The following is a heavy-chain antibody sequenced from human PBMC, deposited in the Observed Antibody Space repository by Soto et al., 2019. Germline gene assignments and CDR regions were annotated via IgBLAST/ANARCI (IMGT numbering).Heavy chain of an antibody. V-gene: IGHV4-31*03. CDR3: ARDIPKGYYGGNSGWFDP. J-gene: IGHJ5*02. CDR1: GGSISSGGYY. D-gene: IGHD4-17*01. Sequence: SETLSLTCTVSGGSISSGGYYWSWIRQHPGKGLEWIGYIYYSGSTYYNPSLKSRVTISVDTSKNQFSLKLSSVTAADTAVYYCARDIPKGYYGGNSGWFDPWGQGTLVTVSS. CDR2: IYYSGST.